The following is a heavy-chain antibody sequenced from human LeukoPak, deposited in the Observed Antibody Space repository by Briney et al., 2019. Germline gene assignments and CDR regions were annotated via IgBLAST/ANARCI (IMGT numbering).Heavy chain of an antibody. J-gene: IGHJ3*02. D-gene: IGHD3-3*01. V-gene: IGHV1-46*01. CDR3: AADNLRFRAFDI. CDR2: INPSGGST. Sequence: ASVKVSCKASGYTFTSYYMHWVRQAPGQGLEWMGIINPSGGSTSYAQKFQGRVTMTTDTSTSTAYMELRSLRSDDTAVYYCAADNLRFRAFDIWGQGTMVTVSS. CDR1: GYTFTSYY.